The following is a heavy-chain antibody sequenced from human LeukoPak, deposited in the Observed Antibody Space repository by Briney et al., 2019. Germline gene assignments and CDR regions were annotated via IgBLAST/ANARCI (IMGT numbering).Heavy chain of an antibody. Sequence: SETLSLACTVSGGSISSGSYYWSWIRQPAGKGLEWIGRIYTSGSTNYNPSLKSRVTISVDTSKNQFSLKLGSVTAADTAVYYCARARLYYYDSSGYYYGWFDPWGQGTLVTVSS. D-gene: IGHD3-22*01. CDR3: ARARLYYYDSSGYYYGWFDP. CDR1: GGSISSGSYY. J-gene: IGHJ5*02. V-gene: IGHV4-61*02. CDR2: IYTSGST.